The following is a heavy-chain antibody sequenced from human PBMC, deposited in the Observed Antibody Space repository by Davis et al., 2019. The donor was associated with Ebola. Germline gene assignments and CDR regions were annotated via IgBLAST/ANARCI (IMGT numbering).Heavy chain of an antibody. CDR3: AKGKDRDY. Sequence: GGSLRLSCAASGFTFSSYGMPWVRQAPGKGLEWVAVIWYDGSNKYYADSVKGRFTISRDNSKKTLYLQMNSLRAEDTAVYYCAKGKDRDYWGQGTLVTVSS. D-gene: IGHD3-22*01. CDR1: GFTFSSYG. CDR2: IWYDGSNK. J-gene: IGHJ4*02. V-gene: IGHV3-33*06.